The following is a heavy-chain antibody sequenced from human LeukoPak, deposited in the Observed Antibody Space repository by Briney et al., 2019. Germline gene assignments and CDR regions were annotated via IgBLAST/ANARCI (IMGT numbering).Heavy chain of an antibody. CDR3: ARGYGNYYGSGSYYNRRWFDP. V-gene: IGHV4-34*01. CDR2: INHSGST. Sequence: SETLSLTCAVYGGSFSGYYWSWIRQPPGKGLEWIGEINHSGSTNNNPSLKSGVTISVDTSKNQFSLKLSSVTAADTAVYYCARGYGNYYGSGSYYNRRWFDPWGQGTLVTVSS. CDR1: GGSFSGYY. D-gene: IGHD3-10*01. J-gene: IGHJ5*02.